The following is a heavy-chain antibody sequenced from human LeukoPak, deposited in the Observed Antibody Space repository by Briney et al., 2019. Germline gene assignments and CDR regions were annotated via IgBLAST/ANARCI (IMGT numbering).Heavy chain of an antibody. CDR1: GFTFSSYS. J-gene: IGHJ2*01. CDR3: ARTRITMIVPQTHWYFDL. V-gene: IGHV4-34*01. D-gene: IGHD3-22*01. Sequence: GSLRLSCAASGFTFSSYSMNWVRQAPGKGLEWIGEINHSGSTNYNPSLKSRVTISVDTSKNQFSLKLSSVTAADTAVYYCARTRITMIVPQTHWYFDLWGRGTLVTVSS. CDR2: INHSGST.